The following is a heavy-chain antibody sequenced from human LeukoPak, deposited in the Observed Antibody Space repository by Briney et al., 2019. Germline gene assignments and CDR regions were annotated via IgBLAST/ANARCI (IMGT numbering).Heavy chain of an antibody. D-gene: IGHD3-9*01. CDR3: ARMRYFDWNFDY. J-gene: IGHJ4*02. CDR1: GFTLSSYS. V-gene: IGHV3-48*01. CDR2: ISSTANTI. Sequence: GGSLRLACEASGFTLSSYSMSWVRQAPGKGLEWISYISSTANTIYYADSVKGRFTISRDNAKNSLSLQMNSLRAEDTAVYYCARMRYFDWNFDYWGQGTLVTVSS.